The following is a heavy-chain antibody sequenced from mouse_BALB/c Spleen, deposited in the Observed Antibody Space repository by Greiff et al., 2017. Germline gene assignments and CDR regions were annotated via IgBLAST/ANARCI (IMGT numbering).Heavy chain of an antibody. CDR1: GFNIKDTY. V-gene: IGHV14-3*02. CDR3: AFSMITTGWFAY. J-gene: IGHJ3*01. Sequence: VQLQQSGAELVKPGASVKLSCTASGFNIKDTYMHWVQQRPEQGLEWIGRIDPANGNTKYDPKFQGKATITADTSSNTAYLQLSSLTSEDTAVYYCAFSMITTGWFAYGGQGTLVTVSA. D-gene: IGHD2-4*01. CDR2: IDPANGNT.